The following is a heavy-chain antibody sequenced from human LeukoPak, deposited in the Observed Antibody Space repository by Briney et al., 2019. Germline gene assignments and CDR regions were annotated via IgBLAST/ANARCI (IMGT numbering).Heavy chain of an antibody. Sequence: SGTLSLTCTVSGGSISSSSYYWGWIRQPPGKGLEWIGSIYYSGSTYYNPSLKSRVTISVDTSKNQFSLKLSSVTAADTAVYYCARRSTRFFDYWGQGTLVTVSS. V-gene: IGHV4-39*01. D-gene: IGHD1-26*01. CDR3: ARRSTRFFDY. J-gene: IGHJ4*02. CDR1: GGSISSSSYY. CDR2: IYYSGST.